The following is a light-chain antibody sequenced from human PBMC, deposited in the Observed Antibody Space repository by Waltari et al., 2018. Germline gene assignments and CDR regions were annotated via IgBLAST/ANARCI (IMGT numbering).Light chain of an antibody. V-gene: IGLV1-40*01. CDR1: TSNIGARFA. CDR2: ETT. Sequence: SVLTQPPSVSGAPGQRVTISCTGSTSNIGARFAVHWYQQLPGPAPKLLIYETTTRPSGVPDRFSGSRSGTSASLAISGLQPEDEADYYCQSYDHTLSASVFGGGTKLTVL. J-gene: IGLJ2*01. CDR3: QSYDHTLSASV.